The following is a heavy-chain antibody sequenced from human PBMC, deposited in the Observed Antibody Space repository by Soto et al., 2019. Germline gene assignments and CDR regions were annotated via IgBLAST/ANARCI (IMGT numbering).Heavy chain of an antibody. D-gene: IGHD3-16*01. CDR3: ARVGPIGWPWGVTNWFDP. J-gene: IGHJ5*02. CDR1: GYSFTSYW. V-gene: IGHV5-51*01. Sequence: GESLKISCKGSGYSFTSYWIGWVRQMPGKGLEWMGIIYPGDSDTRYSPSFQGQVTISADKSISTAYLQWSSLKASDTAMYYCARVGPIGWPWGVTNWFDPWGQGTLVTVSS. CDR2: IYPGDSDT.